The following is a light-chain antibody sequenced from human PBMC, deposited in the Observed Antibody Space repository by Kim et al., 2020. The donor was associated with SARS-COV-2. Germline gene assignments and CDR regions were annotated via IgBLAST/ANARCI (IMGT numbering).Light chain of an antibody. CDR3: AAWDDRLNGPV. CDR2: YDD. V-gene: IGLV1-36*01. Sequence: RQRVTISCSGSSPNIGNNAVNWYQQLPGKAPKLLIYYDDLLPSGVSDRFSGSKSGTSASLAISGLQSEDEADYYCAAWDDRLNGPVFGGGTQLTVL. J-gene: IGLJ2*01. CDR1: SPNIGNNA.